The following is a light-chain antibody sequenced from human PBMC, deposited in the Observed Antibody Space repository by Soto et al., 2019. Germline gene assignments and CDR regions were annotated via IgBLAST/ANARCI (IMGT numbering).Light chain of an antibody. CDR1: TSDIAGYNY. Sequence: QSVLAQPASVSGSPGQSITISCTGTTSDIAGYNYVSWYQQHPGKAPKLLIYEVTSRASGVSHRFSGSKSGNKASLTISGLPAEDEADYFCCSYAGGYTYLFGTGTKVTVL. CDR3: CSYAGGYTYL. CDR2: EVT. J-gene: IGLJ1*01. V-gene: IGLV2-14*01.